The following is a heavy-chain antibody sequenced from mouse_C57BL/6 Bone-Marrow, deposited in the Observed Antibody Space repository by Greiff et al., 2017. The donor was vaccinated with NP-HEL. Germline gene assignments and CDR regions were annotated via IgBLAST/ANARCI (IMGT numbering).Heavy chain of an antibody. D-gene: IGHD2-2*01. CDR1: GYTFTSYW. V-gene: IGHV1-59*01. CDR2: IDPSDSYT. J-gene: IGHJ3*01. CDR3: ARVSTMVKWFAY. Sequence: LQQSGTSVKLSCKASGYTFTSYWMHWVKQRPGQGLEWIGVIDPSDSYTNYNQKFKGKATLTVDTSSSTAYMQLSSLTSEDSAVYDCARVSTMVKWFAYWGQGTLVTVSA.